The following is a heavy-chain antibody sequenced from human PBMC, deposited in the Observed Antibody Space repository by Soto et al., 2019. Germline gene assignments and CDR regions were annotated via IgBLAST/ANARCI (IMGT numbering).Heavy chain of an antibody. CDR3: ASDIGFGEYGD. J-gene: IGHJ4*02. Sequence: QVQLVQSGAEVKKPGASVKVSCKASGYTFTSYGISWVRQAPGQGLEWMGWISAYNGNTNYAQKLQGRDTMTTDTSTSTACRELRSLRSDDTAVYYCASDIGFGEYGDWGQGTLVTVSS. V-gene: IGHV1-18*01. CDR2: ISAYNGNT. CDR1: GYTFTSYG. D-gene: IGHD3-10*01.